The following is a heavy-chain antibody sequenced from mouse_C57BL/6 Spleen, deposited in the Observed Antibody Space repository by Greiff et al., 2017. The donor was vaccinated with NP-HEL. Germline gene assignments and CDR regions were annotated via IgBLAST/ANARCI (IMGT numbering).Heavy chain of an antibody. CDR2: LDPEDGDT. D-gene: IGHD1-1*01. CDR3: TTLSTTVVATDY. V-gene: IGHV14-1*01. Sequence: EVQLQQSGAELVRPGASVKLSCTASGFNIKDYYMHWVKQRPEQGLEWIGRLDPEDGDTEYAPKFQGKATMTADTSSNTAYLQLSSLTSEDTAVYYCTTLSTTVVATDYWGQGTTLTVSS. CDR1: GFNIKDYY. J-gene: IGHJ2*01.